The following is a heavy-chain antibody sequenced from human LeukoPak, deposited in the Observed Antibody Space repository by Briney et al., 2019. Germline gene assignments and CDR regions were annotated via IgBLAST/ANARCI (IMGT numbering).Heavy chain of an antibody. CDR3: ARVKGGEYYFDY. J-gene: IGHJ4*02. CDR2: INPNSGGT. D-gene: IGHD3-16*01. V-gene: IGHV1-2*02. Sequence: DSVKVSCKASGYTFTGYYMHWVRQAPGQGLEWMGWINPNSGGTNYAQKFQGRVTMTRDTSISTAYMELSRLRSDDTAVYYCARVKGGEYYFDYWGQGTLVTVSS. CDR1: GYTFTGYY.